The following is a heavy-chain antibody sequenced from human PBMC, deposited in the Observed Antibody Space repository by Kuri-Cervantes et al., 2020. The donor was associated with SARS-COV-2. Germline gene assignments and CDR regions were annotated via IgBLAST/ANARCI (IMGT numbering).Heavy chain of an antibody. D-gene: IGHD2-2*01. Sequence: GESLKISCAASGFTFSSYAMSWVRQAPGKGLEWVSGISGSGGSTYYADSVKGRFTISRDNSKNTLYLPMNSLRAEDTAEYYCARAPGRYCSSISCARGAFDIWGQGTMVTVSS. CDR1: GFTFSSYA. J-gene: IGHJ3*02. V-gene: IGHV3-23*01. CDR2: ISGSGGST. CDR3: ARAPGRYCSSISCARGAFDI.